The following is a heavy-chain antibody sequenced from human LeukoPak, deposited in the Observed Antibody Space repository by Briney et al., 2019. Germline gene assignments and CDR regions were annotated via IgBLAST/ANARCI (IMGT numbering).Heavy chain of an antibody. J-gene: IGHJ3*02. CDR2: IYYSGST. D-gene: IGHD3-22*01. CDR1: GGSISSSSYY. Sequence: SETLSLTCTVSGGSISSSSYYWGWIRQPPGKGLEWIGSIYYSGSTYYNPSLKSRVTISVDTSKNQFSLKLSSVTAADTAVYYCARDQGYYDSSGEAAFDIWGQGTMVTVSS. V-gene: IGHV4-39*07. CDR3: ARDQGYYDSSGEAAFDI.